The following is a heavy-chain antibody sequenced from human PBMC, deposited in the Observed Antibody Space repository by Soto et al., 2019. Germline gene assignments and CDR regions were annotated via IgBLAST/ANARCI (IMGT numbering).Heavy chain of an antibody. Sequence: QVQLVQSGAEVKKPGSSVKVSCKASGGTFSSYAISWVRQAPGQGLEWMGGIIPIFGTANYAQKFQGRVTNTADESTSTAYMELSSLRSEDTAVYYCARAYCSSTSCPYYYYGMDVWGQGTTVTVSS. D-gene: IGHD2-2*01. CDR3: ARAYCSSTSCPYYYYGMDV. CDR2: IIPIFGTA. J-gene: IGHJ6*02. CDR1: GGTFSSYA. V-gene: IGHV1-69*01.